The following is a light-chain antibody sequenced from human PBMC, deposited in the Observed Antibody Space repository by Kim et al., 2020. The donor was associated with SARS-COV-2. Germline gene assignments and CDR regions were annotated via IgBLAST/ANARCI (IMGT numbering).Light chain of an antibody. CDR3: QQYDKLPALT. Sequence: EILMTQSPSTLSVSVGDRVTISCQASQDISNYLNSYQQKPGKAPKRLINEAANLKTTVPSGISGGRAATKFSFTISSLQPEDIATYYCQQYDKLPALTFGGGTKVDIK. CDR2: EAA. V-gene: IGKV1-33*01. CDR1: QDISNY. J-gene: IGKJ4*02.